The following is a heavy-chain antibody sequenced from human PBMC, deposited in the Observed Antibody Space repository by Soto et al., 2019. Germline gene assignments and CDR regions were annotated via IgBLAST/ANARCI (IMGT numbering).Heavy chain of an antibody. D-gene: IGHD3-9*01. J-gene: IGHJ4*02. CDR1: GYTFTSYA. Sequence: GASVKVSCKASGYTFTSYAMNWVRQAPGQGLEWMGWINTNTGNPTYAQGFTGRFVFSLDTSVSTAYLQICSLKAEDTAVYYCARDRELLRYFDWSMDLDYWGQGTLVTVSS. CDR2: INTNTGNP. V-gene: IGHV7-4-1*01. CDR3: ARDRELLRYFDWSMDLDY.